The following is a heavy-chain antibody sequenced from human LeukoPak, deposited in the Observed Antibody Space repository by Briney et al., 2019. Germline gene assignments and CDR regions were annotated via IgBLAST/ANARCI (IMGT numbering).Heavy chain of an antibody. CDR2: IYYSGST. D-gene: IGHD6-6*01. V-gene: IGHV4-39*01. CDR3: ARQLSVQAARPFDY. CDR1: GGSISSSSYY. J-gene: IGHJ4*02. Sequence: PSETLSLTCTVSGGSISSSSYYWGWIRQPPGKGLEWIGSIYYSGSTYYNPSLRSRVTISVDTSKNQFSLKLSSVTAADTAVYYCARQLSVQAARPFDYWGQGTLVTVSS.